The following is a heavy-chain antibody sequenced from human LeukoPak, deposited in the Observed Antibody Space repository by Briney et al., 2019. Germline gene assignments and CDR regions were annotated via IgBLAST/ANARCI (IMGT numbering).Heavy chain of an antibody. CDR3: ARAYRVRFQPLLYFDY. D-gene: IGHD2-8*01. CDR2: IGTAGDT. J-gene: IGHJ4*02. CDR1: GFTFSSYD. V-gene: IGHV3-13*01. Sequence: GGSLRLSCAASGFTFSSYDMHWVRQATGKGLEWVSAIGTAGDTYYPGSVKGRFTISIENAKNSLYLQMNSLRAGDTAVYYCARAYRVRFQPLLYFDYWGQGTLVTVSS.